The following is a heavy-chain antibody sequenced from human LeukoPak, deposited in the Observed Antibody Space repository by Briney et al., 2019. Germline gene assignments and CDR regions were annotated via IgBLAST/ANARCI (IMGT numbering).Heavy chain of an antibody. CDR2: ISWNSGSI. D-gene: IGHD3-22*01. CDR1: GFTFDDYA. J-gene: IGHJ4*02. CDR3: AKGPHYYDSSGSDY. Sequence: GRSLRLSCAASGFTFDDYAMHWVRQAPGKGLEWVSGISWNSGSIGYADSVKGRFTISRDNAKNSLYLQMNSLRAEDTALNYCAKGPHYYDSSGSDYWGQGTLVTVSS. V-gene: IGHV3-9*01.